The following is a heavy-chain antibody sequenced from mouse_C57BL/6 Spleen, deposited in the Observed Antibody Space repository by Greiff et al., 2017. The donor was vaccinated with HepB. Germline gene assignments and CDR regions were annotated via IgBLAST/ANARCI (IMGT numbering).Heavy chain of an antibody. J-gene: IGHJ2*01. D-gene: IGHD2-5*01. V-gene: IGHV1-15*01. CDR3: TRRSNRRYFDY. Sequence: VQLQQSGAELVRPGASVTLSCKASGYTFTDYEMHWVKQTPVHGLEWIGAIDPETGGTAYNQKFKGKAILTADKSSSTAYMELRSLTSEDSAVFYCTRRSNRRYFDYWGQGTTLTVSS. CDR1: GYTFTDYE. CDR2: IDPETGGT.